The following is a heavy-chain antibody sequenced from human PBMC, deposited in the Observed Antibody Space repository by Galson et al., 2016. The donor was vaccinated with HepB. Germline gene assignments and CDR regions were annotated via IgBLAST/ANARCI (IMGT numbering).Heavy chain of an antibody. D-gene: IGHD1-14*01. CDR2: IKPSGGTT. J-gene: IGHJ4*02. CDR3: ARELDHSFYFDY. Sequence: SVKVSCKASGYTFNTYNMHWVRQAPGQGLEWMGIIKPSGGTTVYAQKFQDRITMTRDTSPSTVYMELISLRSEDTAVYYCARELDHSFYFDYWGQGTLLTVSS. V-gene: IGHV1-46*02. CDR1: GYTFNTYN.